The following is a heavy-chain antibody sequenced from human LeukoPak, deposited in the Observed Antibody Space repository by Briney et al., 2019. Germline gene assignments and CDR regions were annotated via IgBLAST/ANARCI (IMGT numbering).Heavy chain of an antibody. V-gene: IGHV4-59*01. CDR3: ARGLWFGELLFDY. J-gene: IGHJ4*02. D-gene: IGHD3-10*01. CDR1: GGSISSYY. CDR2: IYYSGST. Sequence: SEILSLTCTVSGGSISSYYWSWIRQPPGKGLEWIGYIYYSGSTNYNPSLKSRVTISVDTSKNQFSLKLSSVTAADTAVYYCARGLWFGELLFDYWGQGTLVAVSS.